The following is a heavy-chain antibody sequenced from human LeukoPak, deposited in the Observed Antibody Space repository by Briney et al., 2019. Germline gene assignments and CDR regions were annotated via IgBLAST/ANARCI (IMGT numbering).Heavy chain of an antibody. Sequence: GGSRRLSGAASGFTFSNYWMHWVRQAPGKGVVGVSRISRYGINTSYGDSVEVRFTISRDNAKNTLNLKMTSLRDADTAVYYCARDLGKSSDTSDNWFDPWGQGPMVTVSS. CDR1: GFTFSNYW. D-gene: IGHD3-22*01. V-gene: IGHV3-74*01. J-gene: IGHJ5*02. CDR3: ARDLGKSSDTSDNWFDP. CDR2: ISRYGINT.